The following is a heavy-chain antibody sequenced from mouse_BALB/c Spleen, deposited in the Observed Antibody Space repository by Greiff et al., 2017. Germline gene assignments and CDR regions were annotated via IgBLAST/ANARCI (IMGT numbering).Heavy chain of an antibody. Sequence: DVKLVESGGDLVKPGGSLKLSCAASGFTFSSYGMSWVRQTPDKRLEWVATISSGGSYTYYPDSVKGRFTISRDNAKNTLYLQMSSLKSEDTAMYYCARKSAYYGSSYYYAMDYWGQGTSVTVSS. J-gene: IGHJ4*01. V-gene: IGHV5-6*02. CDR2: ISSGGSYT. D-gene: IGHD1-1*01. CDR3: ARKSAYYGSSYYYAMDY. CDR1: GFTFSSYG.